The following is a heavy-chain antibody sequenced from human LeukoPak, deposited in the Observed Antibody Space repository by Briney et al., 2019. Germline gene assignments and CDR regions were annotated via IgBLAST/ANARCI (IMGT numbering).Heavy chain of an antibody. D-gene: IGHD3-10*01. V-gene: IGHV3-7*01. CDR3: ARIYSESYIDY. CDR1: GFTFSTHW. Sequence: PGGSLKLSCAPSGFTFSTHWMSWVRQAPEKGLEWVANINQDGSVKYYVDSVKGRFTISRDNARNSLYLQMDSLRAEDTAIYYCARIYSESYIDYWGQGTLVTVSS. J-gene: IGHJ4*02. CDR2: INQDGSVK.